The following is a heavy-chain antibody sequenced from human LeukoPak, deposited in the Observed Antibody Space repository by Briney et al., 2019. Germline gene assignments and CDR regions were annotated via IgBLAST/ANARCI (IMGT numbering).Heavy chain of an antibody. Sequence: ASVKVSCKASGYTFTSYGISWVRQAPGQGLEWMGWISAYNGNTNYAQKLQGRVTMTTDTSTSTAYMELRSLRSDDTAVYYCARDGEPDILTGSSGNYFDYWGQGTLVTVSS. D-gene: IGHD3-9*01. V-gene: IGHV1-18*01. CDR2: ISAYNGNT. CDR1: GYTFTSYG. CDR3: ARDGEPDILTGSSGNYFDY. J-gene: IGHJ4*02.